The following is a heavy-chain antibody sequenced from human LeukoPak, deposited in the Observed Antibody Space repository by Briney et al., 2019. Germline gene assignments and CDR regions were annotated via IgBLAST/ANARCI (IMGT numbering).Heavy chain of an antibody. Sequence: GGSLRLSCAASGFPFSSYAMSWVRQAPGKGLEWVSGIFDSGSQTFYADSVKGRFTISRDNAKNSLYLQMNSLRAEDTAVYYCARDQGGVGYWGQGTLVTVSS. V-gene: IGHV3-23*01. CDR1: GFPFSSYA. J-gene: IGHJ4*02. CDR3: ARDQGGVGY. CDR2: IFDSGSQT. D-gene: IGHD3-16*01.